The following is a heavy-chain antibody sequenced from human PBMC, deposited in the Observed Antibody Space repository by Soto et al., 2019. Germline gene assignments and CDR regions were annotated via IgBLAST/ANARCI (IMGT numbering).Heavy chain of an antibody. Sequence: EVQLVESGGGLVQPGGFLRLSCVASGFTFSSYDMHWVRQGTGKGLEWVSGIGTVGDSYYAGSVKGRLTISRENAKNSLYLEMNNVGAGDTAVYYCGRGCYSSGWYYFDYWGQGILVTVSS. CDR1: GFTFSSYD. CDR3: GRGCYSSGWYYFDY. V-gene: IGHV3-13*01. D-gene: IGHD6-19*01. J-gene: IGHJ4*02. CDR2: IGTVGDS.